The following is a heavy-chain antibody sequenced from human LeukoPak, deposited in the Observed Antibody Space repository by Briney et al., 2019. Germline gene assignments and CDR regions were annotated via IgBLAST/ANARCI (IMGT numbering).Heavy chain of an antibody. CDR1: GYTFTSYY. Sequence: ASVKVSCKASGYTFTSYYMHWVRQAPGRGLEWMGIINPSGGSTSYAQKFQGRVTMTRDTSTSTVYMELSSLRSEDTAVYYCARDPGGATSLGNWFDPWGQGTLVTVSS. D-gene: IGHD1-26*01. V-gene: IGHV1-46*01. CDR2: INPSGGST. CDR3: ARDPGGATSLGNWFDP. J-gene: IGHJ5*02.